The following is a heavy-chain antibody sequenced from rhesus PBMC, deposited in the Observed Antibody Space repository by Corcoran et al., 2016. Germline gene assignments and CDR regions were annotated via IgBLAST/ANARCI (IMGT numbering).Heavy chain of an antibody. J-gene: IGHJ4*01. CDR1: GGSISDSYY. Sequence: QVQLQESGPGLVKPSETLSLTCTVSGGSISDSYYWSWIRPPPWKGLEWMGGIYGRGGSTNYNPALKSRVTISRDTDKNQFSRKRSSVTAADTAVYYWARVGGEYSHYCDYWGQGVLVTVSS. CDR2: IYGRGGST. D-gene: IGHD4-23*01. CDR3: ARVGGEYSHYCDY. V-gene: IGHV4-106*01.